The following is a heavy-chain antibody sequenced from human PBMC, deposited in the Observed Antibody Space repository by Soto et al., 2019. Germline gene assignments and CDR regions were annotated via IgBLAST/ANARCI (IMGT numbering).Heavy chain of an antibody. J-gene: IGHJ4*02. Sequence: GWSLRLSCASSVFNFIDYYMSWIRQAPGKGLEWVSYIDSRGRTISYADSVKGRFTISRDKAKNSLYLQMNSLRAEDTAVYYCARQAARNYFDFWGQGTPVTVSS. V-gene: IGHV3-11*01. CDR2: IDSRGRTI. CDR3: ARQAARNYFDF. D-gene: IGHD6-6*01. CDR1: VFNFIDYY.